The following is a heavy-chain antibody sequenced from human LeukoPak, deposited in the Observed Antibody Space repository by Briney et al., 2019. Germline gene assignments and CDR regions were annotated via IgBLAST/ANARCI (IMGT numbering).Heavy chain of an antibody. CDR1: GFTFSSYS. CDR2: ISSSSSTI. J-gene: IGHJ4*02. V-gene: IGHV3-48*01. CDR3: ARAGGYEMFYFDY. Sequence: QAGGSLRLSCAASGFTFSSYSMNWVRQAPGKVLEWVSYISSSSSTIYYADSVKGRFTISRDNAKNSLYLQMNSLRAEDTAVYYCARAGGYEMFYFDYWGQGTLVTVSS. D-gene: IGHD5-12*01.